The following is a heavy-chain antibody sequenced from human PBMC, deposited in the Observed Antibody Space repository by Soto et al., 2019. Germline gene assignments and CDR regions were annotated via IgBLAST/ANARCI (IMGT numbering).Heavy chain of an antibody. D-gene: IGHD2-21*01. CDR2: IRSKANSYAT. V-gene: IGHV3-73*01. CDR3: IESPQGNCGGDCYPA. J-gene: IGHJ5*02. Sequence: EVQLVESGGGLVQPGGSLKLSCAASGFTFSGSAMHWVRQASGKGLEWVGRIRSKANSYATAYAASVKGRFTISRDDSKNTAYLQMNSLKTEDTAVYYCIESPQGNCGGDCYPAWGQGTLVTVSS. CDR1: GFTFSGSA.